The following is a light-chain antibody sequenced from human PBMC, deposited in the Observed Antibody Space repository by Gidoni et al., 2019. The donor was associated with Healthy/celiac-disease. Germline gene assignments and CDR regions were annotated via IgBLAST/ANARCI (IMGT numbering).Light chain of an antibody. CDR2: KAS. Sequence: DIHMTQSPSTLSASAGDRVTITCGASQSISSWLAWYQQKPGKAPKVLIYKASSLESGIPPRFSGSGSGTEFTLTISSLQPDDFATYYCQQYDSYWTFGQGTKVEIK. CDR3: QQYDSYWT. J-gene: IGKJ1*01. CDR1: QSISSW. V-gene: IGKV1-5*03.